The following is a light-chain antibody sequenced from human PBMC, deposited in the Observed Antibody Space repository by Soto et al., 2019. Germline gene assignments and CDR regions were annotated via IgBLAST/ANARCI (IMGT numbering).Light chain of an antibody. CDR3: ATWDDGQPGPV. CDR1: RSNIGSNP. J-gene: IGLJ3*02. CDR2: RDN. V-gene: IGLV1-44*01. Sequence: QSVLTQPPSASGTPGQRVTISCSGSRSNIGSNPVQWYLQVAGTAPKLLIYRDNERPSGVPDRFSGSKSGTSASLAISGLHSEDEADYPCATWDDGQPGPVFGGGTNLTVL.